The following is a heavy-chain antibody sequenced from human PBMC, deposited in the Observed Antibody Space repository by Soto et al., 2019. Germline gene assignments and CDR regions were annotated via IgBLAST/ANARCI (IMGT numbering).Heavy chain of an antibody. CDR3: ATAAYCGGDCYHAFDI. D-gene: IGHD2-21*02. J-gene: IGHJ3*02. Sequence: GEXLKISCKGSGYSFTSYWINWVRQMPGKGLEWMGRIDPSDSYTNYSPSFQGHVTISADKSISTAYLQWSSLKASDTAMYYCATAAYCGGDCYHAFDIWGQGTKVTVSS. V-gene: IGHV5-10-1*01. CDR2: IDPSDSYT. CDR1: GYSFTSYW.